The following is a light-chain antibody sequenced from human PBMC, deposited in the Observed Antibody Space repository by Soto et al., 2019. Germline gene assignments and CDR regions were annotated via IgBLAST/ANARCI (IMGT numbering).Light chain of an antibody. Sequence: DIQMTQSPSSLSASVGDRVTITCRASQSISSYLNWYQQKPGKAPKLLIYAASSLQSVVPSRFSVSGSGTDFTLTISSLQPEDFETYYCQQSYSTPPTFGHGTKVEIK. J-gene: IGKJ1*01. CDR3: QQSYSTPPT. CDR1: QSISSY. V-gene: IGKV1-39*01. CDR2: AAS.